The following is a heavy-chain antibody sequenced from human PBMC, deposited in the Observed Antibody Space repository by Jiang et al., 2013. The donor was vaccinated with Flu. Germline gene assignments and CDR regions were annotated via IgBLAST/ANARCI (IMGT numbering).Heavy chain of an antibody. CDR2: INTNTGYP. CDR1: GYTFTSYA. V-gene: IGHV7-4-1*02. D-gene: IGHD3-10*01. CDR3: ARVLYYGSGRYHFDY. Sequence: QSGSELKKPGASVKVSCKASGYTFTSYAMHWVRQAPGQGLEWMGWINTNTGYPTYAQGFTGRFVFSLDTSVSTAYLQISSLKAEDTAVYYCARVLYYGSGRYHFDYWGQGTLVTVSS. J-gene: IGHJ4*02.